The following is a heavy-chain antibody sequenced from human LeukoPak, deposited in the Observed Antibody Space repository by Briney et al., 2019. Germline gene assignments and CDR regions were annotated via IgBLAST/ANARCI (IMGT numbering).Heavy chain of an antibody. CDR2: VNGDGTGT. CDR3: AKEGYYYYMDV. V-gene: IGHV3-74*01. CDR1: GFTFSSSW. J-gene: IGHJ6*03. Sequence: GGSLRLSCAASGFTFSSSWMHWVRQAPGKGLIWVSRVNGDGTGTIYADSVKGRFTISRDNAKNTLYLQMNSLRAEDTAVYYCAKEGYYYYMDVWGKGTTVTVSS.